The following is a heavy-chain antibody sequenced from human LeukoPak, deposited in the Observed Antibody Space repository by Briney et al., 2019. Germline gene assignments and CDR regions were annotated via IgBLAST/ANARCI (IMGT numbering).Heavy chain of an antibody. CDR3: ARGFPHYYDSSGIKFDY. J-gene: IGHJ4*02. D-gene: IGHD3-22*01. CDR1: GFTFDNFA. CDR2: ISYDGRSK. V-gene: IGHV3-30*04. Sequence: GGSLRLSCTASGFTFDNFAMHWVRQAPGRGLEWVAVISYDGRSKKYADPVKGRFTISRDNSKNTLDLQMNSLRAEDTAVYYCARGFPHYYDSSGIKFDYWGQGTLVTVSS.